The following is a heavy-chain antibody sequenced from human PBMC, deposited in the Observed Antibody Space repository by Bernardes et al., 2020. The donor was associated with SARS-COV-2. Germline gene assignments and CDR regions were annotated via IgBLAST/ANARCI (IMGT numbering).Heavy chain of an antibody. CDR1: GFTFNNYG. Sequence: GGSLRLSCVASGFTFNNYGMHWVRQAPGKGLEWVAFISYEGSKKYYLDSLKGRFTISRDFSKNTLYLQMSSLTDDDTAVYYCVKRRAIFELWAGNFESWGQGTLVTVSS. V-gene: IGHV3-30*18. D-gene: IGHD5-18*01. J-gene: IGHJ4*02. CDR3: VKRRAIFELWAGNFES. CDR2: ISYEGSKK.